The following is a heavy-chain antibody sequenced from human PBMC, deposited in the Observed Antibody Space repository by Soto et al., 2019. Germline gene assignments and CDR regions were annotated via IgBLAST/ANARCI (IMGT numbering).Heavy chain of an antibody. V-gene: IGHV4-31*03. Sequence: SETLSLTCTVSGGSISSGGYYWSWIRQHPGKGLEWIGYIYYSGITYYNPSLKSRVTISVYTSKNQFSLKLSSVTAADTAVYYCARSQSYYDSSGYYHVTQALDYWGQGTMVTVSS. CDR3: ARSQSYYDSSGYYHVTQALDY. CDR1: GGSISSGGYY. J-gene: IGHJ4*02. D-gene: IGHD3-22*01. CDR2: IYYSGIT.